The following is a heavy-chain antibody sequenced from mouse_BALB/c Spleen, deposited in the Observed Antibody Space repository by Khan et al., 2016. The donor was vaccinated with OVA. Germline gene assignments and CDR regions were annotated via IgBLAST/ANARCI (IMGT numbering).Heavy chain of an antibody. J-gene: IGHJ4*01. CDR2: ISSSGST. V-gene: IGHV3-2*02. CDR1: GYSITSDYS. CDR3: ARDGSRYNYAMDY. D-gene: IGHD2-3*01. Sequence: VQLKESGPGLVNPSQSLSLTCTVTGYSITSDYSWNWIRQFPGNKLEWMGYISSSGSTNYNPALKSRIPITRDTSKNQFFLQLNSVTTEDTATYYCARDGSRYNYAMDYWGQGTSVTVSS.